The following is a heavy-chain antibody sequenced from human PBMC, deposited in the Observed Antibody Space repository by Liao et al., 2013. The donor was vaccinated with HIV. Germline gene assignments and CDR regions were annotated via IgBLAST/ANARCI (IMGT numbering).Heavy chain of an antibody. V-gene: IGHV4-34*01. CDR2: INHSGST. Sequence: QVQLQESGPGLLKPSETLSLTCAVYGGSLSGYYWSWIRQPPGKGLEWIGEINHSGSTNHNPSLKSRVTISVDTSKNQFSLKLSSVTAADTAVYYCARKELRVTIFGVVIPNWYFDLWGRGTLVTVSS. CDR3: ARKELRVTIFGVVIPNWYFDL. D-gene: IGHD3-3*01. CDR1: GGSLSGYY. J-gene: IGHJ2*01.